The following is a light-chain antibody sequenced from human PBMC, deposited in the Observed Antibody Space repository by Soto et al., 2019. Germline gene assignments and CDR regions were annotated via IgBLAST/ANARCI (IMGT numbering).Light chain of an antibody. CDR2: KAS. J-gene: IGKJ1*01. CDR3: QQYNSYSPT. Sequence: DIQMTQSLSTLSGSVVDRVILTCRSSQTISTWLAWYQQEPGKAPKLLIHKASSLQSGVPSRFSGSGSGTDFTLTISSLHPDDFATYYCQQYNSYSPTFGQGTKVDIK. V-gene: IGKV1-5*03. CDR1: QTISTW.